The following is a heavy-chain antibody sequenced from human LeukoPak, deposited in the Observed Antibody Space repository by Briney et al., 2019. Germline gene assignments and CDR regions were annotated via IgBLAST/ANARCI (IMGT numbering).Heavy chain of an antibody. Sequence: PGGSLRLSCAASGFTFSSYSMNWVRQAPGKGLEWVSSIDSSSTYIYYADSLKGRFTISRDNAKNSVFLQINSLRAEDTAVYYCARDRTLAAILNWGQGTLVTVSS. CDR2: IDSSSTYI. D-gene: IGHD2-15*01. CDR3: ARDRTLAAILN. J-gene: IGHJ4*02. CDR1: GFTFSSYS. V-gene: IGHV3-21*04.